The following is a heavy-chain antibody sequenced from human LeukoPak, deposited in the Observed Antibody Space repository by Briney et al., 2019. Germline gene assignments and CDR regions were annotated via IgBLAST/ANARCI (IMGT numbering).Heavy chain of an antibody. D-gene: IGHD3-10*01. J-gene: IGHJ4*02. Sequence: SQTLSLTCAVSRSSLNTGTYYWTSIRQPAGKGLEWIGRIYTSGTTSYNPSLKSRLTISIDTSENQFSLKLTSVTAADTAIYFCARDIGKYYGAGPLDYWGQGTLVTVSS. CDR3: ARDIGKYYGAGPLDY. CDR1: RSSLNTGTYY. V-gene: IGHV4-61*02. CDR2: IYTSGTT.